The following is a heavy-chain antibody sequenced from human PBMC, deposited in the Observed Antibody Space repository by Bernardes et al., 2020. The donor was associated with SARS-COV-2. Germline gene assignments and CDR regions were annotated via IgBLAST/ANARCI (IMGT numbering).Heavy chain of an antibody. CDR2: ISGSGGST. D-gene: IGHD1-26*01. CDR1: GFTFSSYA. V-gene: IGHV3-23*01. CDR3: AKDLFGGSYRYYYYYGMDV. Sequence: GGSLRLSCAASGFTFSSYAMSWVRQAPGKGLEWVSAISGSGGSTYYADSVKGRFTISRDNSKNTLYLQMNSLRAEDTAVYYCAKDLFGGSYRYYYYYGMDVWGQGTTVTVSS. J-gene: IGHJ6*02.